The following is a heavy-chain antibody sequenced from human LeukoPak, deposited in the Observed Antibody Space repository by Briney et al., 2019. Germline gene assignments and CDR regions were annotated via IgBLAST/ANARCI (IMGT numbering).Heavy chain of an antibody. J-gene: IGHJ4*02. CDR3: TRERKSGIAAFDY. D-gene: IGHD6-13*01. CDR1: GFTFTRYD. V-gene: IGHV3-33*08. Sequence: GGSLRLSCAASGFTFTRYDMHWVRQAPGKGLEWVAVIWYDGINKFHADSVKGRFTISRDNSKNTVYLQMNSLRAEDTAVYYCTRERKSGIAAFDYWGQGTLVTVSS. CDR2: IWYDGINK.